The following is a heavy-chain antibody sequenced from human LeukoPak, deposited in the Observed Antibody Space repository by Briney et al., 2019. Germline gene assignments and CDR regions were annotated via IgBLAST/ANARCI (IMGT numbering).Heavy chain of an antibody. CDR2: IHTSGST. Sequence: SETLSLTCTVSGASISSYYWSWIRQPAGKGLEWIGRIHTSGSTNYNPSLKSRVTMSVDTSKNQFSLKLSSVTAADTAVYYCARGASAYFLFDYWGQGTLVTVSS. CDR1: GASISSYY. V-gene: IGHV4-4*07. CDR3: ARGASAYFLFDY. D-gene: IGHD3-22*01. J-gene: IGHJ4*02.